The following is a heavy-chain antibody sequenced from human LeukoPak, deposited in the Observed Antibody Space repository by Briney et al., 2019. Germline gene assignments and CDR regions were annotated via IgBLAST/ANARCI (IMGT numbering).Heavy chain of an antibody. V-gene: IGHV3-23*01. D-gene: IGHD3-22*01. J-gene: IGHJ3*02. CDR2: ISPSGDIT. CDR1: GFTFSNHG. CDR3: ARGLFLSGYLDAFDI. Sequence: GGSLRLSCAASGFTFSNHGINWVRQAPGKGLEWVSGISPSGDITYYTDSVQGRFTISRDNSKNMMYVQMNSLRVEDTAVYYCARGLFLSGYLDAFDIWGQGTVVTVSS.